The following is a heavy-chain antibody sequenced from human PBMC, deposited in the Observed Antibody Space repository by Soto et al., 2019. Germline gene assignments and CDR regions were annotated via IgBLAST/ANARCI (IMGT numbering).Heavy chain of an antibody. CDR1: GFSLSGSA. J-gene: IGHJ4*02. Sequence: VQLVESGGGLVQPGGSLKVSCVASGFSLSGSAMHWVRQASGKGLEWIGRIRSNGNNYATAYAASVKGRFTISRDDSKNTAFLQMNSLKPEDTAVDYCTTSGTHPYSSDSVRDYCGQGSLVTVSS. CDR3: TTSGTHPYSSDSVRDY. V-gene: IGHV3-73*01. D-gene: IGHD6-19*01. CDR2: IRSNGNNYAT.